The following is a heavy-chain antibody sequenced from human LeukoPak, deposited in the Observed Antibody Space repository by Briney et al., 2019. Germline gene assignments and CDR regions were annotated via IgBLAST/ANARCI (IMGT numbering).Heavy chain of an antibody. CDR3: ARDYMRYCSGGSCYGTLLGY. CDR1: GYTFTSYY. CDR2: INPSGGST. J-gene: IGHJ4*02. V-gene: IGHV1-46*01. Sequence: ASVKVSCKASGYTFTSYYMHWVRQAPGQGLEWMGIINPSGGSTSYAQKFQGRVTMTRDTSTSTVYMELSSLRSEDMAVYYCARDYMRYCSGGSCYGTLLGYWGQGTLVTVSS. D-gene: IGHD2-15*01.